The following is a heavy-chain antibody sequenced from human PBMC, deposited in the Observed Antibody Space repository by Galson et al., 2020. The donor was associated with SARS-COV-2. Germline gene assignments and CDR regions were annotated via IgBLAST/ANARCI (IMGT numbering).Heavy chain of an antibody. CDR3: ARLRYYDVLTGYIVEV. D-gene: IGHD3-9*01. V-gene: IGHV1-2*02. CDR1: GYTFTDYY. Sequence: ASVKVSCKASGYTFTDYYIHWVRQAPGQGLEWKGWINPQSGGTNYAQKFEGRVTMTRDTSITTAYMEMSRLRADDTAVYYCARLRYYDVLTGYIVEVWGQGTMVTVSS. CDR2: INPQSGGT. J-gene: IGHJ6*02.